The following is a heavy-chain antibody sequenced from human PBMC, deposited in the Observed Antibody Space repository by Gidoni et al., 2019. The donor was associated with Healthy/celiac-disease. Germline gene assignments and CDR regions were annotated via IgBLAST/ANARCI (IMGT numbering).Heavy chain of an antibody. J-gene: IGHJ4*02. CDR1: GGSFSGSY. V-gene: IGHV4-34*01. D-gene: IGHD6-6*01. CDR2: INHSGST. CDR3: ARGMRIAARPSQVPPRLSGFDY. Sequence: QVQLQQWGAGLLKPSETLSLTCAVYGGSFSGSYWSWIRQPPGKGLEWIGEINHSGSTNYNPSLKSRVTISVDTSKNQFSLKLSSVTAADTAVYYWARGMRIAARPSQVPPRLSGFDYWGQGTLVTVSS.